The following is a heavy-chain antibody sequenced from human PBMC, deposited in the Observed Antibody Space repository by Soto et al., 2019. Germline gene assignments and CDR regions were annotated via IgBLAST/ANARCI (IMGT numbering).Heavy chain of an antibody. Sequence: PSETLSLTCTVSGGSISSGDYYWSWIRQPPGKCLEWIGYIYYSGSTYYNPSLKSRVTISVDTSKNQFSLKLSSVTAADTAVYYCARFPREGAPYYYYGMDVWGQGTTVTVSS. J-gene: IGHJ6*02. CDR3: ARFPREGAPYYYYGMDV. CDR2: IYYSGST. CDR1: GGSISSGDYY. D-gene: IGHD3-16*01. V-gene: IGHV4-30-4*01.